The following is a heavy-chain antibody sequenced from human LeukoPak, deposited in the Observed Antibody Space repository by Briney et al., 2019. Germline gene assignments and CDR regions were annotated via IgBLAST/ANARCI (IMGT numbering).Heavy chain of an antibody. CDR1: GFTFRSYG. CDR2: ISYDGSNK. J-gene: IGHJ4*02. V-gene: IGHV3-30*18. CDR3: AKDPFLGWSYYDSSGYPDY. D-gene: IGHD3-22*01. Sequence: GRSLRLSCAASGFTFRSYGMHWVRQAPGKGLEWVAVISYDGSNKYYADSVKGRFTICRDNSKNTLYLQMTSLRAEDTAVYYCAKDPFLGWSYYDSSGYPDYWGQGTLVTVSS.